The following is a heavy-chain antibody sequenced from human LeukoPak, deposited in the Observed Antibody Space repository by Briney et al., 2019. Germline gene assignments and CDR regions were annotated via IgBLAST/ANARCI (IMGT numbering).Heavy chain of an antibody. J-gene: IGHJ4*02. CDR1: GLTFSSYG. V-gene: IGHV3-30*19. Sequence: PGGSLRLSCAASGLTFSSYGMHWVRQAPGKGLEWVAVISYDGSNKYYADSVKGRFTISRDNSKNTLYLQMNSLRAEDTAVYYCARVVGNIDYWGQGTLVTVSS. CDR3: ARVVGNIDY. CDR2: ISYDGSNK. D-gene: IGHD1-26*01.